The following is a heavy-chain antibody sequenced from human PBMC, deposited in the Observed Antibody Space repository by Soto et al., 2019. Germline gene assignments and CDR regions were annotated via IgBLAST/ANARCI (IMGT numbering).Heavy chain of an antibody. Sequence: GESLKISCKGSGYSFTSYWIGWVRQMPGKGLEWMGIIYPGDSDTRYSPSFQGQVTISADKSISTAYLQWSSLKASDTAMYYCARARRDGYKSLLGGALDIWGQGTMVTVSS. CDR3: ARARRDGYKSLLGGALDI. D-gene: IGHD3-16*01. CDR1: GYSFTSYW. V-gene: IGHV5-51*01. CDR2: IYPGDSDT. J-gene: IGHJ3*02.